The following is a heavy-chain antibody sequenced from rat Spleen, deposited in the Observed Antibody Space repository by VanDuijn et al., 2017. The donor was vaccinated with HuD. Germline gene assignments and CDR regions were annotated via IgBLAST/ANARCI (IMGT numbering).Heavy chain of an antibody. CDR1: GFTFSDYY. D-gene: IGHD4-3*01. V-gene: IGHV5-29*01. J-gene: IGHJ3*01. CDR2: ISYDGIST. Sequence: EVQLVESDGGLVQPGRSLKLSCAASGFTFSDYYMAWVRQAPTKGLEWVATISYDGISTYYRDSVKGRFTISRDNAKSTLYLQMDSLRSEDTATYYCARQDTSGYSNWFTYWGQGTLVTVSS. CDR3: ARQDTSGYSNWFTY.